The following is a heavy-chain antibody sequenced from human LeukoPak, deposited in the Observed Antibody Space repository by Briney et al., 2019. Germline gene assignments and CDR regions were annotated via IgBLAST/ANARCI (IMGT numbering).Heavy chain of an antibody. Sequence: SETLSLTCTVSGGSISSSSSYWGWIRQPPGKGLEWIGSIYYSGSTYYNPSLKSRVTISVDTSKNQFSLKLSSVTAADTAVYYCARHFSPDRRLDYWGQGTLVTVSS. V-gene: IGHV4-39*01. CDR3: ARHFSPDRRLDY. D-gene: IGHD3-22*01. CDR1: GGSISSSSSY. J-gene: IGHJ4*02. CDR2: IYYSGST.